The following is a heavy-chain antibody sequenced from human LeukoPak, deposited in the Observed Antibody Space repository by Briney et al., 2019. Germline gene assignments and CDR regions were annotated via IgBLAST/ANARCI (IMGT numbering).Heavy chain of an antibody. D-gene: IGHD5-18*01. V-gene: IGHV3-48*04. J-gene: IGHJ4*02. CDR3: ARQNGYTYGPFDY. CDR1: GFTFSSYS. Sequence: QPGGSLRLSCAASGFTFSSYSMNWVRQAPGKGLEWVSYISSSSATIYYADSVKGRFTISRDNAKNSLYLQMNSLRAEDTAVYYCARQNGYTYGPFDYWGQGTLATVSS. CDR2: ISSSSATI.